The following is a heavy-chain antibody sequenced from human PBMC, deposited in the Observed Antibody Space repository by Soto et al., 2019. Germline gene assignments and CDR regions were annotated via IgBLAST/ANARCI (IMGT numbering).Heavy chain of an antibody. CDR1: GYTFSTYY. CDR2: INPSGGST. Sequence: ASVKVSCKASGYTFSTYYMHWVRQAPGQGYEWMGIINPSGGSTTYAQRFQGRVTMTRDTSTTTVYMELSSLKSEDTAVYYCARYDYNGYYFDYWGQGTLVTVSS. V-gene: IGHV1-46*01. D-gene: IGHD4-4*01. J-gene: IGHJ4*02. CDR3: ARYDYNGYYFDY.